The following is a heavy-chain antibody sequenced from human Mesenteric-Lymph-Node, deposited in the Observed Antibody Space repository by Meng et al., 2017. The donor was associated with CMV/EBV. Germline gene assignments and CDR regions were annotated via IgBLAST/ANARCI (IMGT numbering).Heavy chain of an antibody. CDR2: ISSSSSYI. CDR3: ARVNQWELPLQYSYYYYGMDV. V-gene: IGHV3-21*01. J-gene: IGHJ6*02. CDR1: GFTFSSYA. D-gene: IGHD1-26*01. Sequence: GGSLRLSCAASGFTFSSYAMNWVRQAPGKGLEWVSSISSSSSYIYYADSVKGRFTISRDNAKNSLYLQMNSLRAEDTAVYYCARVNQWELPLQYSYYYYGMDVWGQGTTVTVSS.